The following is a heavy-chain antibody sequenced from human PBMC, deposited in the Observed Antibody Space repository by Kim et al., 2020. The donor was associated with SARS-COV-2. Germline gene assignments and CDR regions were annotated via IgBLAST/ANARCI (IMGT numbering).Heavy chain of an antibody. J-gene: IGHJ4*02. CDR1: GFIFSNYV. CDR2: ISYVGSKK. V-gene: IGHV3-30*04. CDR3: ARERLWFGELLPTYSDY. Sequence: GGSLRLSCAASGFIFSNYVMHWVRQAPGKGLEWVAVISYVGSKKYYADPVKDRFTISRDNSKNTLYMQMNSLRAEDTAVYYCARERLWFGELLPTYSDYWGQGTLVTVSS. D-gene: IGHD3-10*01.